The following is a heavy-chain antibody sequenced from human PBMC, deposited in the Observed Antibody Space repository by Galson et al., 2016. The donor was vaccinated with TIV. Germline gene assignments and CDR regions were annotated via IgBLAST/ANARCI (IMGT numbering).Heavy chain of an antibody. CDR1: GGSISSYY. D-gene: IGHD4-17*01. V-gene: IGHV4-4*07. CDR3: ARLNSYGAPDYGFVNWFDP. Sequence: LSLTCTVSGGSISSYYWSWIRQPAGKGLEWIGRISTSGSTNYNPSLRSRVTMSLDTSERQFSLKLSSVTAADTAVYYCARLNSYGAPDYGFVNWFDPWGQGTLVTVSS. J-gene: IGHJ5*02. CDR2: ISTSGST.